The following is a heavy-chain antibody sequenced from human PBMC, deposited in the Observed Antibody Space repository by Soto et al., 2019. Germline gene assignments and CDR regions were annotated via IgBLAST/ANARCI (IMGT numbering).Heavy chain of an antibody. Sequence: EVQLLESGGDLVQPGGSLRLSCVASGFSVADSAMTWVRQAPLKGLEWVASISGSSGGIYYADSVQGRFIISRDNSKKTLYLQRNSLRDEDTAVYYCARLDEAGLDHKTTWLDSWGLGSLVTVSS. V-gene: IGHV3-23*01. D-gene: IGHD1-1*01. CDR1: GFSVADSA. CDR3: ARLDEAGLDHKTTWLDS. CDR2: ISGSSGGI. J-gene: IGHJ5*01.